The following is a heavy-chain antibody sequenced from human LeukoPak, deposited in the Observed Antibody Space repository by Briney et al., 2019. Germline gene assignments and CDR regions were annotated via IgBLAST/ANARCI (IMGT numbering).Heavy chain of an antibody. Sequence: GGSLRLSCAASGFTLSNYEMNWARQAPGKGLEWISYISSSGTTRYYADSVKGRFTISRDNAKNSLYLQMNSLRAEDTAVYYCLSGYDSGSFDYWGQGTLVTVSS. CDR2: ISSSGTTR. D-gene: IGHD5-12*01. J-gene: IGHJ4*02. CDR1: GFTLSNYE. CDR3: LSGYDSGSFDY. V-gene: IGHV3-48*03.